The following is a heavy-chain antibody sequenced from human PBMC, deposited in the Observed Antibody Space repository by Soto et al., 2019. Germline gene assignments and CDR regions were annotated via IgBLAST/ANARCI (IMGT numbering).Heavy chain of an antibody. J-gene: IGHJ3*02. V-gene: IGHV3-73*01. Sequence: GGSLRLSCAASGFTFSGSAMHWVRQASGKGLEWVGRIRSKANSYATAYAASVKGRFTISRDDSKNTAYLQMNSLKTEDTAVYYCTSDYGSGSWAGAFDIWGQGTMVTVSS. D-gene: IGHD3-10*01. CDR1: GFTFSGSA. CDR3: TSDYGSGSWAGAFDI. CDR2: IRSKANSYAT.